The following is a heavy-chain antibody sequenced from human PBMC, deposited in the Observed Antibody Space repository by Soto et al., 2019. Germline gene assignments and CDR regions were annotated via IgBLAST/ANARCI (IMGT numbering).Heavy chain of an antibody. CDR3: ARESSASTYYYDSSGYYWFGY. CDR2: IWYDGSNK. D-gene: IGHD3-22*01. V-gene: IGHV3-33*01. Sequence: GGSLRLSCAASGFTFSSYGMHWVRQAPGKGLEWVAVIWYDGSNKYYADSVKGRFTISRDNSKNTLYLQMNSLRAEDTAVYYCARESSASTYYYDSSGYYWFGYWGQRTLFTVCS. J-gene: IGHJ4*02. CDR1: GFTFSSYG.